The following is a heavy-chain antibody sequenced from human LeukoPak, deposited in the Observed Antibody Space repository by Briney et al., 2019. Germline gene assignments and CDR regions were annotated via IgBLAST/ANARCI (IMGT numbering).Heavy chain of an antibody. V-gene: IGHV4-59*12. CDR2: VDHTGST. Sequence: SETLSLTCTVSDDSITMYYWTWIRQPPGKGLEWIGYVDHTGSTKFNPSLNGRVSISRDTSNNFFSLRLSSVTAADTAVYYCASLRVPGYFDYWGPGNLVTVSS. CDR1: DDSITMYY. J-gene: IGHJ4*03. D-gene: IGHD3-16*01. CDR3: ASLRVPGYFDY.